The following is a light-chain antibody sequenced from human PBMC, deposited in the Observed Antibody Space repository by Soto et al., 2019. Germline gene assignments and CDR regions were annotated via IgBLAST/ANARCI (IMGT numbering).Light chain of an antibody. CDR3: CSYAGSSTVV. CDR2: EGS. CDR1: SSDVGSYNL. Sequence: QSALTQPASVSGSPGQSITISCTGTSSDVGSYNLVSWYQQHPGKAPKLMIYEGSKRPSGVSNRFSGSKSGKTVSLTISGLQAEDEADYYCCSYAGSSTVVFGGGTKLTVL. J-gene: IGLJ2*01. V-gene: IGLV2-23*01.